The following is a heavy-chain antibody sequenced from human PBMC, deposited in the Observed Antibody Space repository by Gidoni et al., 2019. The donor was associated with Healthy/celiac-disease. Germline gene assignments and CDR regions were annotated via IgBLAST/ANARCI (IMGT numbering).Heavy chain of an antibody. V-gene: IGHV3-9*01. CDR3: AKDVEMATSPTFDY. Sequence: EVQLVESGGGWVQPGRSLRLSCAASGFTFDDYAMHWVRQAPGKGLEWVSGISWNSGSIGYADSVKGRFTISRDNAKNSLYLQMNSLRAEDTALYYCAKDVEMATSPTFDYWGQGTLVTVSS. D-gene: IGHD5-12*01. J-gene: IGHJ4*02. CDR1: GFTFDDYA. CDR2: ISWNSGSI.